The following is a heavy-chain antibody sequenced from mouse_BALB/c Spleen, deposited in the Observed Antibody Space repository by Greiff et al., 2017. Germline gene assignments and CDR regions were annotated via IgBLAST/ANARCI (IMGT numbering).Heavy chain of an antibody. D-gene: IGHD1-1*01. J-gene: IGHJ4*01. CDR2: ISSGGST. Sequence: EVKLQESGGGLVKPGGSLKLSCAASGFTFSSYAMSWVRQTPEKRLEWVASISSGGSTYYPDSVKGRFTISRDNARNILYLQMSSLRSEDTAMYYCARGSLYSLYAMDYWGQGTSVTVSS. CDR3: ARGSLYSLYAMDY. V-gene: IGHV5-6-5*01. CDR1: GFTFSSYA.